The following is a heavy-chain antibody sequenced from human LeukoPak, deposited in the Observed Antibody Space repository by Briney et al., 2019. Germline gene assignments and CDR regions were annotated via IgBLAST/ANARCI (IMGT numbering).Heavy chain of an antibody. D-gene: IGHD3-22*01. CDR3: ARGVVGNYYDSSGYYPKFSYYFDY. CDR2: IYYSGST. Sequence: TSQTLSLTCTVSGGSISSGEYYWSWIRQPPGKGLEWIGYIYYSGSTYYNPSLKSRVTISVDTSKNQFSLKLSSVTAADTAVYYCARGVVGNYYDSSGYYPKFSYYFDYWGQGTLVTVSS. V-gene: IGHV4-30-4*01. CDR1: GGSISSGEYY. J-gene: IGHJ4*02.